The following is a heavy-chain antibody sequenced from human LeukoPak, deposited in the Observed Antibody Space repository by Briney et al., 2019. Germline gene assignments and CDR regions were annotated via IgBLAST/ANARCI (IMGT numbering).Heavy chain of an antibody. Sequence: PSETLSLTCAVYGGSFSGYYWSWIRQPPGKGLEWIGEINHSGSTNYNPSLKSRVTISVETSKNQFSLKLSSVTAADTAVYYCARVRVRGVNDYWGQGTLVTVSS. CDR1: GGSFSGYY. CDR3: ARVRVRGVNDY. J-gene: IGHJ4*02. CDR2: INHSGST. D-gene: IGHD3-10*01. V-gene: IGHV4-34*01.